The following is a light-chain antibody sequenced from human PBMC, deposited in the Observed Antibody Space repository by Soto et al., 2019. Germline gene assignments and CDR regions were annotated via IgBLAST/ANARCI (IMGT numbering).Light chain of an antibody. V-gene: IGKV1-9*01. Sequence: QFTMSPSSLSPSVGDRVTITCLYSTGSSSYLAWYQQKPGKAPKLLIYAASTLQSGVPSRFSGSGSGTDFTLTISSLQAEDFATYYCQQLNSYPLTFGGGTKVDIK. CDR3: QQLNSYPLT. CDR1: TGSSSY. J-gene: IGKJ4*01. CDR2: AAS.